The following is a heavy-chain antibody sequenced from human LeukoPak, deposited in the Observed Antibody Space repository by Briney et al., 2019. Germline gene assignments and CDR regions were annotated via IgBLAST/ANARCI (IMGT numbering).Heavy chain of an antibody. CDR3: AKAAGRSGWYVKGLDY. CDR1: GFTFITYA. D-gene: IGHD6-19*01. V-gene: IGHV3-23*01. J-gene: IGHJ4*02. CDR2: ISGSGGST. Sequence: GGSLRPSCAASGFTFITYAMSWVRQAPGKGLEWVSAISGSGGSTYYADSVRGRFTISRDNSKNTLYLQMNSLRAEDTAVYYCAKAAGRSGWYVKGLDYWGQGTLVTVFS.